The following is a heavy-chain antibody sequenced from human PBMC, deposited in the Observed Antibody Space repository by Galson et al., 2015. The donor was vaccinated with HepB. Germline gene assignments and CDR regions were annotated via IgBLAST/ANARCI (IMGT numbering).Heavy chain of an antibody. CDR3: AKAAGRGYSDWLPHK. V-gene: IGHV3-9*01. CDR1: GFTFDDYA. J-gene: IGHJ4*02. Sequence: SLRLSCAASGFTFDDYAMHWVRQAPGKGLEWVSGISWNSGSIGYADSVKGRFTISRDNAKNSLYLQMNSLRPEDTALYYCAKAAGRGYSDWLPHKWGQGRLVTVSS. CDR2: ISWNSGSI. D-gene: IGHD3-9*01.